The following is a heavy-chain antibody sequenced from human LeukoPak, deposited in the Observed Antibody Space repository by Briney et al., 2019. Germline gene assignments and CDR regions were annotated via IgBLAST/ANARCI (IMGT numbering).Heavy chain of an antibody. V-gene: IGHV3-23*01. CDR3: AKDLGRYRNNFFDY. J-gene: IGHJ4*02. D-gene: IGHD1-26*01. CDR1: GFTVSSID. Sequence: PGGSLRLSCAASGFTVSSIDMSWVRQAPGKGLEWVSTISGSGGGTYYADSVKGRFTISRDDSKNTLYLQMNSLRADDTAVYYCAKDLGRYRNNFFDYWGQGNLVTVSS. CDR2: ISGSGGGT.